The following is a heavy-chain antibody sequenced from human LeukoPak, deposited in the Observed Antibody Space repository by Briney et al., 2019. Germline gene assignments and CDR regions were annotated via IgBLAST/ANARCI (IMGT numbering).Heavy chain of an antibody. CDR1: GYTFTSYG. Sequence: ASVKVSCKASGYTFTSYGISWVRQAPGQGLEWMGWISAYNGNTNYAQNLQGRVTMITDTSTSTAYMELRSLRSDDTAVYYCARDMKWTGYSSSWYRYWGQGTLVTVPS. CDR2: ISAYNGNT. V-gene: IGHV1-18*01. J-gene: IGHJ4*02. D-gene: IGHD6-13*01. CDR3: ARDMKWTGYSSSWYRY.